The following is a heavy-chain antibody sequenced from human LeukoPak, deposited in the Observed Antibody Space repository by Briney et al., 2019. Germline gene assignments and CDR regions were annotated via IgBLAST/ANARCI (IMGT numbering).Heavy chain of an antibody. V-gene: IGHV4-61*02. CDR2: IYTSGST. CDR3: ARENSVYDFWSGYSYYFDY. J-gene: IGHJ4*02. CDR1: GGSISSGDYY. D-gene: IGHD3-3*01. Sequence: SQTLSLTCTVSGGSISSGDYYWSWIRQPAGKGLEWIGRIYTSGSTNYNPSLKSRVTMSVDTSKNQFSLKLSSVTAADTAVYYCARENSVYDFWSGYSYYFDYWGQGTLVTVSS.